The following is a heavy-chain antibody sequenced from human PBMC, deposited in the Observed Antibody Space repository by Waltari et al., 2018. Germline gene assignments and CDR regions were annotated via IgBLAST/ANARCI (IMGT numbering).Heavy chain of an antibody. CDR2: RKGDGSDR. CDR1: GFTFSNHW. V-gene: IGHV3-7*03. CDR3: ARGFVGYVYFDY. Sequence: EVQLVESGGGLVQPGGSLRLSCESSGFTFSNHWMSWVRQAAGKGAEGVAYRKGDGSDRYYVASVRGRFTSSRDNAKNSLYLQMNSLRAEDTAVYYCARGFVGYVYFDYWGQGTLVTVSS. J-gene: IGHJ4*02. D-gene: IGHD5-12*01.